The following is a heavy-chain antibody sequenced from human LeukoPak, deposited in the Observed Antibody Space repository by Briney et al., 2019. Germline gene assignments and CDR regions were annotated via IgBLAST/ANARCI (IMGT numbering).Heavy chain of an antibody. V-gene: IGHV1-2*02. CDR2: ISPNSGDT. CDR3: ARDGNLDY. J-gene: IGHJ4*02. CDR1: GYTFTGYY. Sequence: ASVKVSCKASGYTFTGYYMHWVRQAPGQGLEWMGWISPNSGDTNYAQKFQGRVTMTRDTSISTAYMEVSGLRSDDTAVYYCARDGNLDYWGQGTLVTVSS.